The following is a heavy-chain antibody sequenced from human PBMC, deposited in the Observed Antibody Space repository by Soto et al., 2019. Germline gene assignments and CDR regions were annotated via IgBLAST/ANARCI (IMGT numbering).Heavy chain of an antibody. CDR1: GYSFTSYW. Sequence: GESLKISCKGSGYSFTSYWIAWVRQMPGKGLEWMGIIQPGDSDIRYSPSFQGQVTISVDKSISTAYLQWSSLKASDTAMYYRARHRGRSFLGYYSGMDVWGPGTTVTVSS. V-gene: IGHV5-51*01. CDR3: ARHRGRSFLGYYSGMDV. D-gene: IGHD3-10*01. J-gene: IGHJ6*02. CDR2: IQPGDSDI.